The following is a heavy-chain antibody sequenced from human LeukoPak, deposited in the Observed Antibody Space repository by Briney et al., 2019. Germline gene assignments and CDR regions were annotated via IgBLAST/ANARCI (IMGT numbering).Heavy chain of an antibody. CDR1: GFTFSGFE. CDR3: ARDPGHCSSTSCYKFFDY. CDR2: SSSSGSTI. Sequence: QPGGSLRLSCAASGFTFSGFEMNWVRHAPGKGLEWVSYSSSSGSTIYYADSVKGRFTVSRDNAKNSLYLQMNSLRAEDTAVYYCARDPGHCSSTSCYKFFDYWGQGTLVTVSS. D-gene: IGHD2-2*02. J-gene: IGHJ4*02. V-gene: IGHV3-48*03.